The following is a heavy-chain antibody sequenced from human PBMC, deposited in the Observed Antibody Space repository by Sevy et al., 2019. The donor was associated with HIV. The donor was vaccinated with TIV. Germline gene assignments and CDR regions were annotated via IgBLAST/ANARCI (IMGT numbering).Heavy chain of an antibody. CDR2: ISYDGSNK. CDR1: GFTFSSYA. V-gene: IGHV3-30-3*01. Sequence: GGSLRLSCAASGFTFSSYAMHWVRQAPGKGLEWVAVISYDGSNKYYADSVKGRFTIFSDNSKNTLYLQMNSLRAEDAAVYYCARGNEFGAFDLWGQGTMVTVSS. D-gene: IGHD3-10*01. J-gene: IGHJ3*01. CDR3: ARGNEFGAFDL.